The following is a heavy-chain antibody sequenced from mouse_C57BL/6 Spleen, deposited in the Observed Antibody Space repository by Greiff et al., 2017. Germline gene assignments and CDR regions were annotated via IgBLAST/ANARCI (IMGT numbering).Heavy chain of an antibody. CDR1: GYTFTDYY. D-gene: IGHD2-5*01. J-gene: IGHJ3*01. Sequence: EVKLQQSGPELVKPGASVKISCKASGYTFTDYYMNWVKQSHGKSLEWIGDINPNNGGTSYNQKFKGKATLTVDKSSSTAYMELRSLTSEDSAVYYCARDYSNYSAWFAYWGQGTLVTVSA. CDR3: ARDYSNYSAWFAY. CDR2: INPNNGGT. V-gene: IGHV1-26*01.